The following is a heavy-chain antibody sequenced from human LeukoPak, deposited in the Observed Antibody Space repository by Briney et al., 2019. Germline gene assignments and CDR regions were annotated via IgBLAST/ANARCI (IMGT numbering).Heavy chain of an antibody. CDR3: ARVGYDAHAFDI. J-gene: IGHJ3*02. Sequence: SETLSLTCTVSGGSISSSSYYWGWIRQPPGKGLEWIGYIYYSGSTNYNPSLKSRVTISVDTSKNQFSLKLSSVTAADTAVYYCARVGYDAHAFDIWGQGTMVTVSS. V-gene: IGHV4-61*05. CDR1: GGSISSSSYY. D-gene: IGHD6-13*01. CDR2: IYYSGST.